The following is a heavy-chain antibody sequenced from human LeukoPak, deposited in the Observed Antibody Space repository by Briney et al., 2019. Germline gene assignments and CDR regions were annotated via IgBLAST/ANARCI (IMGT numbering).Heavy chain of an antibody. D-gene: IGHD3-22*01. CDR2: IYTSGST. V-gene: IGHV4-4*07. CDR1: GGSISRYY. Sequence: SETLSLTCTVSGGSISRYYWSWIRQPAGKGLEWIGRIYTSGSTNYNPSLKSRVTMSVDTSKNQFSLKLSSVTAADTAVYYCARESIRYYDSSGYYYGYFDYWGQGTLVTVSS. CDR3: ARESIRYYDSSGYYYGYFDY. J-gene: IGHJ4*02.